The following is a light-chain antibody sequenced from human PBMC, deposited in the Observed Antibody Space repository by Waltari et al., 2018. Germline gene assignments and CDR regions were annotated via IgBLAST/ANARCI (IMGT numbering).Light chain of an antibody. CDR3: SSYTSSSTFV. J-gene: IGLJ2*01. CDR2: EVS. V-gene: IGLV2-18*02. CDR1: SSDVGSYNR. Sequence: QSALTQPPSVSGSPGQSVTISCTGTSSDVGSYNRVPWYQQPPGPAPKLMIYEVSNRPSGVPDRFSGSKSGNTASLTISGLQAEDEADYYCSSYTSSSTFVFGGGTKLTVL.